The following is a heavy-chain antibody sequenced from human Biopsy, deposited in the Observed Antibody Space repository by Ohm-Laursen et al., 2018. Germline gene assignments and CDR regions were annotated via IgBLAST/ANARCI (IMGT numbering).Heavy chain of an antibody. CDR1: GFTFRSHA. V-gene: IGHV3-23*01. Sequence: SLRLSCSASGFTFRSHAMNWVRQAPGKGLEWVAHIDVSDYNTYYADSVRGRFTISRDNSKQMVHLEINSLTADDTAVYYCVKQWGGYNFDSWGQGTLVTVSS. D-gene: IGHD1-14*01. CDR3: VKQWGGYNFDS. J-gene: IGHJ5*01. CDR2: IDVSDYNT.